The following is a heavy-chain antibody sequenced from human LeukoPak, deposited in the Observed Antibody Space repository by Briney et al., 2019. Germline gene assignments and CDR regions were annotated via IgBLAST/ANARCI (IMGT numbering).Heavy chain of an antibody. CDR2: IYTNGST. V-gene: IGHV4-4*07. J-gene: IGHJ5*02. D-gene: IGHD2-15*01. Sequence: SETLSLTCTVSAGSISSYYLSWIRQPAGKGLEWIGRIYTNGSTNYNPSPKSRVTMSVDTYKNQFSLKLRSVTAGDTAVYYCARDGVDKEDWFDPWGQGTLVTVSS. CDR1: AGSISSYY. CDR3: ARDGVDKEDWFDP.